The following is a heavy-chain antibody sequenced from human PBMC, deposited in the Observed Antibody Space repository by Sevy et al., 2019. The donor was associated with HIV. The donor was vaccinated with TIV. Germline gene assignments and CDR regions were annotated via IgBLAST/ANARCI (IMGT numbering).Heavy chain of an antibody. CDR3: AKDGWIQLWLGWYFDL. Sequence: GGSLRLSCAASGFTFSSYAMSWVRQAPGKGLEWVSAISGSGGSTYYADSVKGRFTISRDNSKNTLYLQMNSLRAEDTAVYYCAKDGWIQLWLGWYFDLWGRRTLVTVSS. J-gene: IGHJ2*01. V-gene: IGHV3-23*01. CDR1: GFTFSSYA. CDR2: ISGSGGST. D-gene: IGHD5-18*01.